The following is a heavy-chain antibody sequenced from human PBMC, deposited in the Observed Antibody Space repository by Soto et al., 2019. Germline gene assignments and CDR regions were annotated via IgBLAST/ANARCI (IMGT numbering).Heavy chain of an antibody. CDR3: ERESGTVTTSYFDY. J-gene: IGHJ4*02. Sequence: SETLSLTCAVYGGSFSGYYWSWIRQPPGKGLEWIGEINHSGSTNYNPSLKSRVTISVDTSKNQFSLKLSSVTAEDTAVYYCERESGTVTTSYFDYWGQGTLVTVSS. V-gene: IGHV4-34*01. CDR1: GGSFSGYY. D-gene: IGHD4-17*01. CDR2: INHSGST.